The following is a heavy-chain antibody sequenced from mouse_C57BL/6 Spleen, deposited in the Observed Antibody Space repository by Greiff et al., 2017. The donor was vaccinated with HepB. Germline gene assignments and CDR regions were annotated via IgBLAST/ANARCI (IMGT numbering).Heavy chain of an antibody. D-gene: IGHD1-1*01. CDR1: GFTFSDYG. V-gene: IGHV5-17*01. CDR3: ARGPYYYGSSLYAMDY. CDR2: ISSGSSNI. Sequence: EVKLMESGGGLVKPGGSLKLSCAASGFTFSDYGMHWVRQAPEKGLEWVAYISSGSSNIYYADTVKGRITISRDNAKNTLFLQMTSLRSEDTAMYYCARGPYYYGSSLYAMDYWGQGTSVTVSS. J-gene: IGHJ4*01.